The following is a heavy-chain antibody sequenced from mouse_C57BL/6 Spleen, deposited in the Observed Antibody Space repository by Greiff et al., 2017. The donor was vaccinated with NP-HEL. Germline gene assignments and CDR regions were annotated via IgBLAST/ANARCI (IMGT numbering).Heavy chain of an antibody. CDR3: ARGLTNYGNSLFAY. J-gene: IGHJ3*01. D-gene: IGHD2-1*01. V-gene: IGHV1-59*01. Sequence: QVQLQQPGAELVRPGTSVKLSCKASGYTFTSYWMHWVKQRPGQGLEWIGVIDPSDSYTNYNQKFKGKATLTVDTSSSTAYMQLSSLTSEDSAVYYGARGLTNYGNSLFAYWGQGTLVTVSA. CDR1: GYTFTSYW. CDR2: IDPSDSYT.